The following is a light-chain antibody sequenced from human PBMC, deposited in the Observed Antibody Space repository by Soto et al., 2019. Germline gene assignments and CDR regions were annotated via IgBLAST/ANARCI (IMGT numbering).Light chain of an antibody. CDR3: CSFAGVNTLL. V-gene: IGLV2-23*01. CDR1: SRDVGSDNL. CDR2: EAS. J-gene: IGLJ3*02. Sequence: QSVLTQPASVSGSPGQSITISCTGTSRDVGSDNLVSWYQHHPDKAPKLIIYEASKRPSGVSNRFSGSKSGSTASLTISGLQADDEADYYCCSFAGVNTLLFGGGTKVTVL.